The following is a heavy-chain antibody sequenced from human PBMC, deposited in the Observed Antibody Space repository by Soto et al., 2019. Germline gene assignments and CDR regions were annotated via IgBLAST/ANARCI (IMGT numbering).Heavy chain of an antibody. D-gene: IGHD5-18*01. CDR2: ISGRGSPI. CDR1: GYSSFSYYS. J-gene: IGHJ4*02. CDR3: ARVRGHSYGYVDY. Sequence: EVHLVESGGGLVQPGGSLRLSCAASGYSSFSYYSMNWVRQAPGKGQEWVSFISGRGSPIYYADSVRGRFTISRDNAKNSLSLEMNNLRVEDTAVYYCARVRGHSYGYVDYWGQGTLVTVSS. V-gene: IGHV3-48*01.